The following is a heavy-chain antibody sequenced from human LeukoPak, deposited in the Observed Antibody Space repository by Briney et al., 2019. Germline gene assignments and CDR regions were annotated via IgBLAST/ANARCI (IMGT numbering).Heavy chain of an antibody. D-gene: IGHD2-2*01. CDR2: IIPIFGTA. V-gene: IGHV1-69*13. Sequence: ASVKVSCKASGGTFSSYAISWVRQAPGQGLEWMGGIIPIFGTANYAQKFQGRVTITADESTSTAYMEPSSLRSEDTAVYYCARDRGYCSSTSCSYDYWGQGTLVTVSS. J-gene: IGHJ4*02. CDR3: ARDRGYCSSTSCSYDY. CDR1: GGTFSSYA.